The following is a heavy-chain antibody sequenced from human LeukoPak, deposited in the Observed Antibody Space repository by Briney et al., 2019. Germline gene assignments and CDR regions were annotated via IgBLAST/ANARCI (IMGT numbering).Heavy chain of an antibody. CDR2: ISYDGSDK. Sequence: GRSLRLSCAASGFSFSRYAMHWVRQAPGKGLEWVAVISYDGSDKYYADSVKGRVTISRDNSEDTLYLEMDSLRPEDTAVYYCAKDLNYGSGSHYYFYGMDVWGQGTTVTVSS. V-gene: IGHV3-30*18. J-gene: IGHJ6*02. D-gene: IGHD3-10*01. CDR1: GFSFSRYA. CDR3: AKDLNYGSGSHYYFYGMDV.